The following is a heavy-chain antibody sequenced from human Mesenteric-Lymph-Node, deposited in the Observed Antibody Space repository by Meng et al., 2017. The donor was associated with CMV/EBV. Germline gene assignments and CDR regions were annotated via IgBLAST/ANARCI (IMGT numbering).Heavy chain of an antibody. Sequence: RSLRLSCAASGFTFSSYAMHWVRQAPGKGLEWVAVISYDGSNKYYADSVKGRFTISRDNSKNTLYLQMNSLRVEDTAVYYCANNFDYWGQGTLVTVSS. CDR1: GFTFSSYA. J-gene: IGHJ4*02. CDR3: ANNFDY. CDR2: ISYDGSNK. V-gene: IGHV3-30-3*01.